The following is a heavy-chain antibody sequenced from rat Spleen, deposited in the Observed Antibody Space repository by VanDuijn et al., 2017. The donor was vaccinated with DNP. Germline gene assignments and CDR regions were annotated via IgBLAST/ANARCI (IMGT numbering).Heavy chain of an antibody. J-gene: IGHJ1*01. CDR1: GFTFSDYY. V-gene: IGHV5-22*01. CDR2: ISYEGSST. CDR3: ARQTPEFGFNPDWYLDF. Sequence: EVQLVKSGGGLVQPGRSLKLSCAASGFTFSDYYMAWVRQAPKKGLEWVASISYEGSSTYYGDSVKGRFTVSRDNARSTLCLQMDSLRSEDTATYYCARQTPEFGFNPDWYLDFWGPGTMVTVSS. D-gene: IGHD1-3*01.